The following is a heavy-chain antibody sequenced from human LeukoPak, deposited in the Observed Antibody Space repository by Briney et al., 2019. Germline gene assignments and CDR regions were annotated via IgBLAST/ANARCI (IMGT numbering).Heavy chain of an antibody. V-gene: IGHV3-9*01. CDR2: ISWNSGSI. CDR3: ARTLWTFRYYFDY. Sequence: GGSLRLSCAASGFTFDDYAMHWVRQAPGKGLEWVSGISWNSGSIGYADSVKGRFTISRDNAKNSLYLQMNSLRAEDTAVYYCARTLWTFRYYFDYWGQGTLVTVSS. D-gene: IGHD3-10*01. CDR1: GFTFDDYA. J-gene: IGHJ4*02.